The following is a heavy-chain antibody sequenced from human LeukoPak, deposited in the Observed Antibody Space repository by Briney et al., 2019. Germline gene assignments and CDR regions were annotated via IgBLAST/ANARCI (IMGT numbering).Heavy chain of an antibody. J-gene: IGHJ4*02. Sequence: SETLSLTCTVSGGSISIYYWSWIRQPPGKGLEWIGYIYNSGSTYYNPSLKSRVTISVDTSKNQFSLRLSSVTAADTAVYYCVRDRELNYWGQGTLVTVSS. CDR1: GGSISIYY. CDR3: VRDRELNY. CDR2: IYNSGST. D-gene: IGHD1-26*01. V-gene: IGHV4-59*01.